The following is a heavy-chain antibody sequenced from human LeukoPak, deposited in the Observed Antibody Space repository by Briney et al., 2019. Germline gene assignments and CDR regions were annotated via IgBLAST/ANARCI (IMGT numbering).Heavy chain of an antibody. CDR2: ISWDSTNT. CDR3: AKDNKDWTIDY. CDR1: GFTFDVYT. D-gene: IGHD3/OR15-3a*01. Sequence: PGGSLGLSCAASGFTFDVYTMHWVRQTPGKGLESVSLISWDSTNTYYADSVKGRFTVSRDNSKSSLYLQMNSLRTEDTALYYCAKDNKDWTIDYWGQGTLVTVSS. V-gene: IGHV3-43*01. J-gene: IGHJ4*02.